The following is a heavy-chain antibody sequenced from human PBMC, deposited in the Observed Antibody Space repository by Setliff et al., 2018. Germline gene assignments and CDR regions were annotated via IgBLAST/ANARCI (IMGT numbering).Heavy chain of an antibody. D-gene: IGHD6-19*01. V-gene: IGHV3-66*02. CDR3: AKDSLSGWSAVDY. J-gene: IGHJ4*02. CDR1: GFTVSSNY. Sequence: LRLSCAASGFTVSSNYMSRVRQAPGKGLEWVSVIYSGGSTYYEDSVKGRFTISRDDSKNTLYLQMNSLRPEDTAVYYCAKDSLSGWSAVDYWGQGTLVTVSS. CDR2: IYSGGST.